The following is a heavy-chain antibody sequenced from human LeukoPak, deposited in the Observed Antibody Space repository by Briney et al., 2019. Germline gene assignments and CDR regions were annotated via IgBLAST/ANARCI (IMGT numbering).Heavy chain of an antibody. Sequence: PGGSLRLSCAASGFTFDDYAMHWVRQAPGKGLEWVSGIGWNSGSIGYADSVKGRFTTSRDNAKNSLYLQMNSLRAEDTALYYCAKAVKGYCSGGSCYSLDYWGQGTLVTVSS. CDR2: IGWNSGSI. J-gene: IGHJ4*02. V-gene: IGHV3-9*01. CDR1: GFTFDDYA. CDR3: AKAVKGYCSGGSCYSLDY. D-gene: IGHD2-15*01.